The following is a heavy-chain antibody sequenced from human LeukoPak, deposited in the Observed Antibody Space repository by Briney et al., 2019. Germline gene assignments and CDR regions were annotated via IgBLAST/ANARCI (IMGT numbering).Heavy chain of an antibody. Sequence: SETLSLTCGVYGGSFSDYYWSWIRQPPGKGLEWIGYIYNSGSTNYNPSLKSRVTISVDTSKNQFSLKLSSVTAADTAVYYCAGGYKYAYYNYYYMDVWGKGTTVTVSS. V-gene: IGHV4-59*01. CDR1: GGSFSDYY. CDR2: IYNSGST. J-gene: IGHJ6*03. CDR3: AGGYKYAYYNYYYMDV. D-gene: IGHD5-24*01.